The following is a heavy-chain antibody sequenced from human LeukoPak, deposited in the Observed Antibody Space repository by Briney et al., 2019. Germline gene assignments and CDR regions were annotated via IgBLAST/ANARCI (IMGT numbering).Heavy chain of an antibody. Sequence: PGGSLRLSCAASGFTFSSYAMHWVRQAPGKGLEWVAVISYDGSNKYYADSVKGRFTISRDNAKNSLYLQMNSLRAEDTAVYYCARCRYYYDSSGYYHHYYFDYWGQGTLVTVSS. CDR1: GFTFSSYA. J-gene: IGHJ4*02. CDR3: ARCRYYYDSSGYYHHYYFDY. D-gene: IGHD3-22*01. CDR2: ISYDGSNK. V-gene: IGHV3-30-3*01.